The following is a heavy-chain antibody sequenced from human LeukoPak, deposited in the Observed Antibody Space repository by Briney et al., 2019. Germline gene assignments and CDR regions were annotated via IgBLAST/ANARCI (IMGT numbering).Heavy chain of an antibody. J-gene: IGHJ5*02. V-gene: IGHV1-46*01. CDR2: INPSGGST. CDR3: ARTPGEETTTATWTWWFDP. Sequence: ASVKVSCKASGYTFTSYYMHWVRQAPGQGLEWMGIINPSGGSTSYAQKFQGGVTMTRDMSTSTVYMELSRLRSEDTAVYYCARTPGEETTTATWTWWFDPWGQGTLVTVSS. D-gene: IGHD5-18*01. CDR1: GYTFTSYY.